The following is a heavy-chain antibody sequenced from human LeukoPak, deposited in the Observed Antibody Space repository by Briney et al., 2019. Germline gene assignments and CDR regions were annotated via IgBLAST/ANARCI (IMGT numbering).Heavy chain of an antibody. Sequence: PSETLSLTCTVSGGSISSYHLNWIRQPPGEGLEWIGYIYYSGSTNYNPSLKSRVTISVDTSKNQCSLKLSSVTAAVTAVYYCARQSISGSSLSYFDYWGQGTLVNVSS. V-gene: IGHV4-59*01. CDR3: ARQSISGSSLSYFDY. J-gene: IGHJ4*02. CDR1: GGSISSYH. CDR2: IYYSGST. D-gene: IGHD3-22*01.